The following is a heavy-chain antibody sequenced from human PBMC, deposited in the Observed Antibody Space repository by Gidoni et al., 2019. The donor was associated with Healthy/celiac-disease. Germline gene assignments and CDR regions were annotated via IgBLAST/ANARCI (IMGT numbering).Heavy chain of an antibody. CDR3: ARPMTGYYKGDDAFDI. J-gene: IGHJ3*02. CDR1: GYSFTSYW. D-gene: IGHD3-9*01. CDR2: IYPGDSDT. V-gene: IGHV5-51*01. Sequence: EVQLVQSGAEVKKPGASLKISCKGSGYSFTSYWIGWVRQMPGKGLEWMGIIYPGDSDTRYSPSFQGQVTISDDKSISTAYLQWSSLKASDTAMYYCARPMTGYYKGDDAFDIWGQGTMVTVSS.